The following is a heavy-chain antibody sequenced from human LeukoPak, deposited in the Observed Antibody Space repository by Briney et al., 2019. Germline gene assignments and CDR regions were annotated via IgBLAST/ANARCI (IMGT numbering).Heavy chain of an antibody. D-gene: IGHD5-18*01. CDR3: AKDRIQLWLGDAFDI. CDR2: IHPDGTET. CDR1: GFTFNHYW. V-gene: IGHV3-7*01. J-gene: IGHJ3*02. Sequence: GGSLRLSCAASGFTFNHYWMSWVRQIPGTGLQWVAKIHPDGTETHYADSVKGRFTISRDNSKNTLYLQMNSLRAEDTAVYYCAKDRIQLWLGDAFDIWGQGTMVTVSS.